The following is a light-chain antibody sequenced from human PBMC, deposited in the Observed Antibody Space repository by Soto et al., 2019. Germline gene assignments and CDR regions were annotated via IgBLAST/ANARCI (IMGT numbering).Light chain of an antibody. CDR2: NNN. V-gene: IGLV1-44*01. Sequence: QSALTQPPSASGTPGQRVTISCSGGSSNIGTNAVNWYQQLPGTAPKLLSYNNNQRPSGVPDRFSGSKSGTSASLAISGLQSEDEADYYCAAWDDSLNGYVFGTGTKLTVL. CDR1: SSNIGTNA. CDR3: AAWDDSLNGYV. J-gene: IGLJ1*01.